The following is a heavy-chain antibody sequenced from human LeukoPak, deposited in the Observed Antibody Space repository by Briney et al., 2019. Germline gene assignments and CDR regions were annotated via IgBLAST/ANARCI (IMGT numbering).Heavy chain of an antibody. CDR1: GGSISSSNW. CDR3: TRVNLRTGERFFDY. CDR2: IYHSGST. J-gene: IGHJ4*02. Sequence: SETLSLTCAVSGGSISSSNWWSWVRQPPGKGLEWIGEIYHSGSTNYNPSLKSRVTISVDKSKNQFSLKLSSVTAADTAVYYCTRVNLRTGERFFDYWGQGTLVTVSS. D-gene: IGHD7-27*01. V-gene: IGHV4-4*02.